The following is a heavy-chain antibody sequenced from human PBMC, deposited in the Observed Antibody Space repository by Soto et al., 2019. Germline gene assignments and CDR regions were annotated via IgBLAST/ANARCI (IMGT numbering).Heavy chain of an antibody. CDR3: VRGKFWFDT. J-gene: IGHJ5*02. Sequence: QVQLVQSGAEVKKPGASVKVSCKASGYTFTTYDINWVRQATGQGLEWMGWMKPNSGNIGVAQKFQGRVTMTRDTSINTAYLELRNLRSEDTALYYCVRGKFWFDTWGQGTLVTVSS. CDR2: MKPNSGNI. V-gene: IGHV1-8*01. CDR1: GYTFTTYD.